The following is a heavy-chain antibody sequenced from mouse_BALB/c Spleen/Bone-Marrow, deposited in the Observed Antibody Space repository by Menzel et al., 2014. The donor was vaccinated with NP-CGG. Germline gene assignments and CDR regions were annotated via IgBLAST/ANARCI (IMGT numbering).Heavy chain of an antibody. CDR2: IHYSGST. Sequence: VQLKESGPDLVKPSQSLSLTCTVTGYSITSGYGWHWIRQFPGNKLEWMGYIHYSGSTNYNPSLKSRISITRDTSKNQFFLQLNSVTTEDTATYYCAREARITARFAYWGQGTLVTVSA. CDR3: AREARITARFAY. J-gene: IGHJ3*01. CDR1: GYSITSGYG. V-gene: IGHV3-1*02. D-gene: IGHD1-2*01.